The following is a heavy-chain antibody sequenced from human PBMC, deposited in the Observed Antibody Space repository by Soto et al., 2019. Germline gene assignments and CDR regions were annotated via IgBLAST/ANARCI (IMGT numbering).Heavy chain of an antibody. J-gene: IGHJ3*02. CDR3: ARRQQLVRLNDFDI. D-gene: IGHD6-6*01. Sequence: GQSLKIPCRGSGDNFTNYCIGWMSNMPGKGLEWMGIIYPGDSDTRYSPSFQGHVTISADKSISTAYLQWSSLKASDTAMYYCARRQQLVRLNDFDIWGQGTMGTVSS. CDR1: GDNFTNYC. V-gene: IGHV5-51*01. CDR2: IYPGDSDT.